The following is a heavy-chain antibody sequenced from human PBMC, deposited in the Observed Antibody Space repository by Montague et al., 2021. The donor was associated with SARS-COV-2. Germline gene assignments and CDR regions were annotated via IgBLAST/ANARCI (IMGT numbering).Heavy chain of an antibody. CDR1: GFTFSSYD. Sequence: SLRLSCAASGFTFSSYDMNWVRQAPGKGLEWVSYISSSGSTLYHAGSVRGRLTISRDNARDSVYLQMNSLRAEDTAVYYCAREEDSYGSGTLDYWGQGTLVTVSS. CDR3: AREEDSYGSGTLDY. D-gene: IGHD3-10*01. J-gene: IGHJ4*02. V-gene: IGHV3-48*03. CDR2: ISSSGSTL.